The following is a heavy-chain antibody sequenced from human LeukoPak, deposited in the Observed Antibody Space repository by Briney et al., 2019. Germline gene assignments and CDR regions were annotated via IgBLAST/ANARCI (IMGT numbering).Heavy chain of an antibody. CDR2: ISYDGSNK. CDR3: AREENVVVYDY. J-gene: IGHJ4*02. CDR1: GFTFSSYA. Sequence: GSLRLSCAASGFTFSSYAMHWVRQAPGKGLEWVAVISYDGSNKYYADSVKGRFTISRDNSKNTLYLQMNSLRAEDTAVYYCAREENVVVYDYWGQGTLVTVPS. V-gene: IGHV3-30-3*01. D-gene: IGHD2-15*01.